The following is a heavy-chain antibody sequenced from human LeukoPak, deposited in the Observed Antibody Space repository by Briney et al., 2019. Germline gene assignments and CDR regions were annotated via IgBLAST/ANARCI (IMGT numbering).Heavy chain of an antibody. CDR2: IYYSGST. CDR3: ARGGIHRKQLVLRDYYYGMDV. D-gene: IGHD6-13*01. CDR1: GGSISSGDYY. J-gene: IGHJ6*04. Sequence: SQTLSLTCTVSGGSISSGDYYWSWIRQPPGKGLEWIGYIYYSGSTYYNPSLKSRVTISVDTSKNQFSLKLSSVTAADTAVYYCARGGIHRKQLVLRDYYYGMDVWGKGTTVTVSS. V-gene: IGHV4-30-4*01.